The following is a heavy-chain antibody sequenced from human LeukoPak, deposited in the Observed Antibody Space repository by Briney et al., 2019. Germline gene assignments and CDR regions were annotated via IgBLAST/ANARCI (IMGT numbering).Heavy chain of an antibody. J-gene: IGHJ4*02. CDR3: ASNSNRYSSGWLDY. CDR2: LIPILGIA. Sequence: GASVKVSCKASGGTFISYAISWVRQAPGQGLEWMGRLIPILGIANYAQKFQGRVTITADKSTSTAYMELSSLRSEDTAVYYCASNSNRYSSGWLDYWGQGTLVTVSS. CDR1: GGTFISYA. D-gene: IGHD6-19*01. V-gene: IGHV1-69*04.